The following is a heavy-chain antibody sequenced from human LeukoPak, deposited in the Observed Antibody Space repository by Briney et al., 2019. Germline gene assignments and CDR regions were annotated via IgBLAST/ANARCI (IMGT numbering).Heavy chain of an antibody. V-gene: IGHV3-9*01. CDR2: INWNSGNT. CDR3: AKADLGYYDILTGYTDAFDI. Sequence: GGSLRLSCTTSGFNFKDYAMHWVRQAPGNGLEWVSGINWNSGNTGYADSVKGRFTISRDNSKNTLYLQMNSLRAEDTAVYYCAKADLGYYDILTGYTDAFDIWGQGTMVTVSS. D-gene: IGHD3-9*01. CDR1: GFNFKDYA. J-gene: IGHJ3*02.